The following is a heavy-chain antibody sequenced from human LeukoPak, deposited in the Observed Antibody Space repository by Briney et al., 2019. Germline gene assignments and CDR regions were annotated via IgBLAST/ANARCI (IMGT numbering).Heavy chain of an antibody. CDR3: ARGPVGMVHRPPDDY. D-gene: IGHD3-10*01. CDR2: ISYDGSNK. J-gene: IGHJ4*02. CDR1: GFTFSSYA. V-gene: IGHV3-30*04. Sequence: GGSLRLSCAASGFTFSSYAMHWVRQAPGKGLEWVAVISYDGSNKYYADSVKGRFTISRDNSKNTLYLQMNSLRAEDTAVYYCARGPVGMVHRPPDDYWGQGTLVTVSS.